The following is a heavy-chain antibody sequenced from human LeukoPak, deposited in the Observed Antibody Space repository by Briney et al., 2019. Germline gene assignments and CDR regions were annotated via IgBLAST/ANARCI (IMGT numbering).Heavy chain of an antibody. CDR1: GFTFSDHY. CDR3: TRDLTGTYYNY. CDR2: SRNKANSYTT. Sequence: GGSLRLSCATSGFTFSDHYMDWVRQAPGKGLEWVGRSRNKANSYTTEYAASVKGRFTISRDDSKNSLYLQMNSLKTEDTAVYYCTRDLTGTYYNYWGQGTLVAVSS. V-gene: IGHV3-72*01. J-gene: IGHJ4*02. D-gene: IGHD3-9*01.